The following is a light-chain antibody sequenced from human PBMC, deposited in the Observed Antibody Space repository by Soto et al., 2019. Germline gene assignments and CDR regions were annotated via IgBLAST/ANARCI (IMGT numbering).Light chain of an antibody. CDR3: SSWTSNTTRYL. CDR2: EVT. J-gene: IGLJ1*01. CDR1: SSDVGGYNY. V-gene: IGLV2-14*01. Sequence: QSVLTQPASVSGSPGQSITISCTGTSSDVGGYNYVSWYQQHPGKAPKLMIYEVTNRPSGVSNRFSGSKSGNTASLTISGLQAEEEADYYCSSWTSNTTRYLFGPAKKVTV.